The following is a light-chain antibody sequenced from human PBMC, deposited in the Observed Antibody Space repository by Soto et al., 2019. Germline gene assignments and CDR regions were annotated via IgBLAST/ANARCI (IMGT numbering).Light chain of an antibody. V-gene: IGLV1-44*01. Sequence: QLVLAQPPSASGTPGQRVTISCSGSSSNIGSNTVNWYQQLPGTAPKLLIYGNNQRPSGVPDRFSGSKSGTSASLAISGLQSEDEADYYCAAWDDSLKGRVFGGGTKVTVL. J-gene: IGLJ3*02. CDR2: GNN. CDR1: SSNIGSNT. CDR3: AAWDDSLKGRV.